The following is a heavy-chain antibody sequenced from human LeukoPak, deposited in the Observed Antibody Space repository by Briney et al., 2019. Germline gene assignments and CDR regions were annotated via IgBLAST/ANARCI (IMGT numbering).Heavy chain of an antibody. V-gene: IGHV4-4*07. CDR3: ARQSISGSSLSYFDY. CDR2: IYSTGST. CDR1: DDSMISYH. J-gene: IGHJ4*02. Sequence: SETLSLTCSVSDDSMISYHWSWIRQSAGKGLEWIGRIYSTGSTDYNPSLMSRVTMSVDTAKKQFSLKLRSVTAADTAIYYCARQSISGSSLSYFDYWGQGTLVNVSS. D-gene: IGHD3-22*01.